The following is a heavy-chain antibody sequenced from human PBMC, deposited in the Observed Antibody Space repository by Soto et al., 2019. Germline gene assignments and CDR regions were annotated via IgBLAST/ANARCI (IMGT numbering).Heavy chain of an antibody. CDR3: ARQSVVVVAATLWFDP. V-gene: IGHV4-31*03. D-gene: IGHD2-15*01. Sequence: SETLSLTCTVSGGSISSGGYYWSWIRQHPGKGLEWIGYIYYSGSTYYNPPLKSRVTISVDTSKNQFSLKLSSVTAADTAVYYCARQSVVVVAATLWFDPWGQGTLVTVSS. CDR1: GGSISSGGYY. CDR2: IYYSGST. J-gene: IGHJ5*02.